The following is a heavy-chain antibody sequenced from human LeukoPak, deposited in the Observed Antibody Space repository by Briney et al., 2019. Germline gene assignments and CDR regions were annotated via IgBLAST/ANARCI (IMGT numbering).Heavy chain of an antibody. CDR3: VRRGDASSGWGDHDF. J-gene: IGHJ4*02. CDR2: IGGSGDKT. Sequence: GGSLRLSCAASGFTFNRNAISWVRQAPGKGLEWVPTIGGSGDKTFYADSVKGRFTISRDNSKNMVHLQMNSLTGEDTALYYCVRRGDASSGWGDHDFWGQGALVTVSS. D-gene: IGHD6-19*01. V-gene: IGHV3-23*01. CDR1: GFTFNRNA.